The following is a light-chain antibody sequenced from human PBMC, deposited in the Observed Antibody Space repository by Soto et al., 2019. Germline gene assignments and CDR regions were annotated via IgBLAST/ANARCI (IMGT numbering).Light chain of an antibody. Sequence: QSVLTQPASGSGSPGQSITISCTGTSSDVGGYNYVSWYQQHPGKAPKLMIYDVSNRPSGVSNHFSGSKSGNTASLTISGLQAEDEADYYCSSYTSSSTLDYVFGTGTKVTVL. V-gene: IGLV2-14*01. J-gene: IGLJ1*01. CDR2: DVS. CDR1: SSDVGGYNY. CDR3: SSYTSSSTLDYV.